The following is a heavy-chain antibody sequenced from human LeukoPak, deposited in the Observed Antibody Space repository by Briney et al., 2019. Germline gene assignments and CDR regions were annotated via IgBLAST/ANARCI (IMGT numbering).Heavy chain of an antibody. Sequence: SETLSLTCTVSGGSISSGSYYWSWIRQPAGRGLEWIRRIYTSGSTNYNPSLKSRVTISVDTSKNQFSLKLSSVTAADTAVYYCAREDPRCWFDPWGQGTLVTVSS. V-gene: IGHV4-61*02. J-gene: IGHJ5*02. CDR2: IYTSGST. CDR1: GGSISSGSYY. CDR3: AREDPRCWFDP.